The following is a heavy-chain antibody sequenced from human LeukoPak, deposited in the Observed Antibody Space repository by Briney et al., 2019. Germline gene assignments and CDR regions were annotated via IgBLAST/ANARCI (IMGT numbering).Heavy chain of an antibody. CDR3: ALGTINKDYYFGMDV. CDR1: GFTFRDYY. J-gene: IGHJ6*02. Sequence: GGSLRLSCAASGFTFRDYYMTWLHQAPGKGLEWLSYISNSGSTVFYADSIKGRFTVSRDNAKRSLYLQIESLRDDDTAVYHCALGTINKDYYFGMDVWGQGTTVTVSS. CDR2: ISNSGSTV. D-gene: IGHD2-8*01. V-gene: IGHV3-11*01.